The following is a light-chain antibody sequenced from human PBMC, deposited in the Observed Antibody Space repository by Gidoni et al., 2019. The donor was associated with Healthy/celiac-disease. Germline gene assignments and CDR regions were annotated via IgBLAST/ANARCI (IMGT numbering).Light chain of an antibody. Sequence: EIVMTQSPATLSVSPGERATLSGRASQSVSSNLAWYQQKPGQAPLLLIYGASTRATGIPARFSGSGSVTEFTLTISSLQSEDFAVYYCQQYNNWPPITFGQGTRLEIK. J-gene: IGKJ5*01. CDR2: GAS. CDR3: QQYNNWPPIT. V-gene: IGKV3-15*01. CDR1: QSVSSN.